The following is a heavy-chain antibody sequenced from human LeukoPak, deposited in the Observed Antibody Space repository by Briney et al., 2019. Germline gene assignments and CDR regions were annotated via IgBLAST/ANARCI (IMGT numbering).Heavy chain of an antibody. CDR3: ARGVSGTYYLQTFDY. D-gene: IGHD1-26*01. V-gene: IGHV3-23*01. J-gene: IGHJ4*02. Sequence: GGSLRLSCAASGFTFSSYAMNWVRQAPGTGLEWASVISGSGGKTHYADSVKGRFTISGDNSKNTPYLQMNSLRAEDTAVYYCARGVSGTYYLQTFDYWGQGTLVTVSS. CDR1: GFTFSSYA. CDR2: ISGSGGKT.